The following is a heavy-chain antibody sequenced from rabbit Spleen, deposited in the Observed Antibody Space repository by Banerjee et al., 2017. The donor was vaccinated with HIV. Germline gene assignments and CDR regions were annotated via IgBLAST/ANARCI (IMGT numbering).Heavy chain of an antibody. J-gene: IGHJ4*01. V-gene: IGHV1S40*01. CDR1: GFSFSSSYY. CDR3: ARDLVGVIGWNFYL. Sequence: QQLVESGGGLVKPGASLTLTCKASGFSFSSSYYMCWVRQAPGKGLEWIACIDAGRGGDTYYANWAKGRFTISRTSSTTVTLRMTSLTAADRATYFCARDLVGVIGWNFYLWGPGTLVTVS. D-gene: IGHD2-1*01. CDR2: IDAGRGGDT.